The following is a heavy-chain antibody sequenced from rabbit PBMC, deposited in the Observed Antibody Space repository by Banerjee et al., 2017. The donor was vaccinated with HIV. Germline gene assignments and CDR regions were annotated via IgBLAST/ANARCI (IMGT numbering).Heavy chain of an antibody. CDR3: ARGAFAYGGASLDL. D-gene: IGHD6-1*01. V-gene: IGHV1S45*01. Sequence: QEQLVESGGGLVQPEGSLTLTCTASGFSFSSSYYMCWVRQAPGKGLEWIGCIYTGSSGSTYYASWAKGRFTISKTSSTTVTLQMTSLTAADTATYFCARGAFAYGGASLDLWGPGTLVTVS. J-gene: IGHJ4*01. CDR1: GFSFSSSYY. CDR2: IYTGSSGST.